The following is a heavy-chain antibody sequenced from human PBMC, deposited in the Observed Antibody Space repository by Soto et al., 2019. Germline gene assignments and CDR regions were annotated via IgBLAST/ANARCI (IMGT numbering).Heavy chain of an antibody. D-gene: IGHD3-22*01. CDR3: TRTAGYYDSSGYYPGYYYYGMDV. V-gene: IGHV3-49*04. J-gene: IGHJ6*02. CDR2: IRSKAYGGTT. CDR1: SFTCGYYS. Sequence: RFQRLRCRASSFTCGYYSGILVSPAPGKGAYGVGFIRSKAYGGTTEYAASVKGRFTISRDDSKSIAYLQMNSLKTEDTAVFYCTRTAGYYDSSGYYPGYYYYGMDVWGRGITV.